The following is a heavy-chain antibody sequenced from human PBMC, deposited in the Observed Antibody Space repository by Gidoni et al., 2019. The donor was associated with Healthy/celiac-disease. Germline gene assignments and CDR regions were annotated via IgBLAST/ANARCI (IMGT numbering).Heavy chain of an antibody. CDR3: ARGTGGFQGRMDDY. V-gene: IGHV4-31*03. Sequence: QLQESCPALVKPSQTLSPTCTVPGGSICRVCYYCRWLRQHPGTGLEWGGYDWSWIRQDPGKGLEWIGYIYYSGSTYYNPSLKRRVTISVDTSKNQFSLKLSSGTAADTAVYYCARGTGGFQGRMDDYWGQGTLVTVSS. CDR1: GGSICRVCYYCRWLRQHPGTGLEWGGYD. CDR2: IYYSGST. D-gene: IGHD3-16*01. J-gene: IGHJ4*02.